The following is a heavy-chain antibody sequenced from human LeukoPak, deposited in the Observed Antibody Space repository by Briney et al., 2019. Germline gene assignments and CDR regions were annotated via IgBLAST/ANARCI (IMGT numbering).Heavy chain of an antibody. CDR1: GGSISSGNYY. Sequence: SETLSLTCTVSGGSISSGNYYWSWIRQPPGTGLEWIGYIYYSGSTYYNPSLKSRVTISVDTSKNQFSLKLSSVTAADTAVYYCARDLLNEGNHLDYWGQGTLVTVSS. CDR3: ARDLLNEGNHLDY. D-gene: IGHD4-23*01. CDR2: IYYSGST. J-gene: IGHJ4*02. V-gene: IGHV4-30-4*01.